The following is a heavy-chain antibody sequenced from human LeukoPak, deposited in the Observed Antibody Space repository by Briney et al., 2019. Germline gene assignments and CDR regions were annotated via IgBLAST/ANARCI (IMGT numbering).Heavy chain of an antibody. CDR1: GGSFSGYY. CDR3: ARERRRNYYGMDV. Sequence: SETLSLTCAVYGGSFSGYYWSWIRQPPGKGLEWIGEINHSGSTNYNPSLKSRVTISVDTSKNQFSLKLSSVTAADTAVYYCARERRRNYYGMDVWGQGTTATVSS. J-gene: IGHJ6*02. CDR2: INHSGST. V-gene: IGHV4-34*01. D-gene: IGHD6-25*01.